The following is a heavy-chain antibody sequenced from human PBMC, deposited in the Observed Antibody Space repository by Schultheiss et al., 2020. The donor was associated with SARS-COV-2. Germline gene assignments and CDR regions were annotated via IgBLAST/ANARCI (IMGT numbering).Heavy chain of an antibody. CDR3: ARMERYSEVWFDP. Sequence: SETLSLTCAVSGYSISSGYYWGWIRQPPGKGLEWIGSIYHSGSTYYNPSLKSRVTISVDTSKNQFSLKLSSVTAADTAVYYCARMERYSEVWFDPWGQGTLVTVSS. J-gene: IGHJ5*02. CDR1: GYSISSGYY. D-gene: IGHD1-26*01. CDR2: IYHSGST. V-gene: IGHV4-38-2*01.